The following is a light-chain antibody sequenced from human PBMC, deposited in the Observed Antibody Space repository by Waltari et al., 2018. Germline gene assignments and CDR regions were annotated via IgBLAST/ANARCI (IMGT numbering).Light chain of an antibody. CDR2: AAS. CDR1: QGIRKY. CDR3: QQYDGAPYT. J-gene: IGKJ2*01. Sequence: TVPIRGRASQGIRKYGAWYHQRPGKAPKLLIFAASSLHSGVPTRFTGGGSGPDFTLTITSLQPEDAGTYFCQQYDGAPYTFGQGTKLEIK. V-gene: IGKV1-27*01.